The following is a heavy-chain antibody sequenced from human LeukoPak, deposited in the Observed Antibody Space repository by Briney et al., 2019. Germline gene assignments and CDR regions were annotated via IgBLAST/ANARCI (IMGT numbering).Heavy chain of an antibody. V-gene: IGHV3-23*01. D-gene: IGHD3-22*01. Sequence: GGSLRLSCAASGFTFSSYWMSWVRQAPGKGLEWVSATSGSGGSTYYADSVKGRFTISRDNSKNTLYLQMNSLRAEDTAVYYCAKDPDAYYYDSSGFDYWGQGTLVTVSS. CDR3: AKDPDAYYYDSSGFDY. J-gene: IGHJ4*02. CDR1: GFTFSSYW. CDR2: TSGSGGST.